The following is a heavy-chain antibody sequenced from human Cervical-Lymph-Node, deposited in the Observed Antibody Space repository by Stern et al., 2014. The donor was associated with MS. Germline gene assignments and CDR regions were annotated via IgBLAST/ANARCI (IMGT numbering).Heavy chain of an antibody. D-gene: IGHD3-22*01. J-gene: IGHJ6*02. CDR1: GFTFSTNS. Sequence: MQLVESGGGVVQPGRSLRLSCVASGFTFSTNSMHWVRQAPGKGLEWVAVISYDGSTENYADSVKGRFTISRDNSKDTLYLQMNSLRAEDTSVYFCARAAVGFDSGRYYPTLMSYFYYGMDVWGQGTTVTVSS. V-gene: IGHV3-30-3*01. CDR3: ARAAVGFDSGRYYPTLMSYFYYGMDV. CDR2: ISYDGSTE.